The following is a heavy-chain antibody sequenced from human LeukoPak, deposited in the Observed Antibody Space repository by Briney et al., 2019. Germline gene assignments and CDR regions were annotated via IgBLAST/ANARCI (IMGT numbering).Heavy chain of an antibody. Sequence: ASVKVSCKASGYTFTGYYMHWVRQAPGQGLEWMGWINPNSGGTNYAQKFQGRVTMTRDTSISTAYMELSRLRSDDTAVYYCARDKIGYYYDSSGLPGDYWGQGTLVTVSS. CDR1: GYTFTGYY. J-gene: IGHJ4*02. CDR3: ARDKIGYYYDSSGLPGDY. CDR2: INPNSGGT. V-gene: IGHV1-2*02. D-gene: IGHD3-22*01.